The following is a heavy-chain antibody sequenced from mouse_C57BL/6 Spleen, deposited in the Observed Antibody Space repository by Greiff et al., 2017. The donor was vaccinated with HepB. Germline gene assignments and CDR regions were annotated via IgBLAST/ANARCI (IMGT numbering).Heavy chain of an antibody. CDR1: GFTFNTYA. V-gene: IGHV10-3*01. CDR3: VGDFFTWGDFDV. Sequence: DVKLVESGGGLVQPKGSLKLSCAASGFTFNTYAMHWVRQAPGKGLEWVARIRSKSSNYATYYADSVKDRLTISRDYSQSMLYLQMNNLKTEDTAMYYCVGDFFTWGDFDVWGTGTTVTVSS. J-gene: IGHJ1*03. CDR2: IRSKSSNYAT.